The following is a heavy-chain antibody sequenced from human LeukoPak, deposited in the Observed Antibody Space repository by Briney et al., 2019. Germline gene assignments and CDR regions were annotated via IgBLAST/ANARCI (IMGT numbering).Heavy chain of an antibody. J-gene: IGHJ4*02. CDR3: ARREQWLGNDDY. V-gene: IGHV1-2*02. D-gene: IGHD6-19*01. Sequence: GSVKVSCKASGYTFTGYYMHWVRQAPGQGLEWMGWINPNSGGTNYAQKFQGRVTMTRDTSISTAYMELSRLRSDDTAVYYCARREQWLGNDDYWGQGTLVTVSS. CDR2: INPNSGGT. CDR1: GYTFTGYY.